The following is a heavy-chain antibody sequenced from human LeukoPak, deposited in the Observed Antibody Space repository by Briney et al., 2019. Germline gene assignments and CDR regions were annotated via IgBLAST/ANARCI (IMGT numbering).Heavy chain of an antibody. CDR1: GVSISSSNW. CDR3: SGELAGTTVHY. D-gene: IGHD1-1*01. Sequence: SETLSLTCAVSGVSISSSNWWHWVRQPPGKGLEWIGEIYHSGSTNYNPSLKSRVTISVDTSKNQFSLKLSSVTAADTAVYFCSGELAGTTVHYWGQGALVTVSS. V-gene: IGHV4-4*02. J-gene: IGHJ4*02. CDR2: IYHSGST.